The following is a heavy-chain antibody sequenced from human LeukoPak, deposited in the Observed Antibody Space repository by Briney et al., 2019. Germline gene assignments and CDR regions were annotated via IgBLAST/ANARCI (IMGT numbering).Heavy chain of an antibody. J-gene: IGHJ4*02. D-gene: IGHD3-16*02. Sequence: SETLSLTCTVSGGSISSSSYYWGWIRQPPGKGLEWIGSIYYSGSTYYNPSLKSRVTISVDTSKNQFPLKLSSVTAADTAVYYCASPCYDYVWGSYRLDYWGQGTLVTVSS. V-gene: IGHV4-39*01. CDR2: IYYSGST. CDR3: ASPCYDYVWGSYRLDY. CDR1: GGSISSSSYY.